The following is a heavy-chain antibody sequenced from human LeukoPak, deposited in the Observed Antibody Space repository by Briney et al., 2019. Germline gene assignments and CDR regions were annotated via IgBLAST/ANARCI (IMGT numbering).Heavy chain of an antibody. CDR2: IYYSGST. CDR1: GDSITSYY. D-gene: IGHD3-16*01. Sequence: SETLSLTCTVSGDSITSYYWGWIRQPPGKGLEWIGSIYYSGSTYYNPSLKSRVTISVDTSKNQFSLKLSSVTAADTAVYYCARPTSGADAFDIWGQGTMVTVSS. V-gene: IGHV4-39*01. J-gene: IGHJ3*02. CDR3: ARPTSGADAFDI.